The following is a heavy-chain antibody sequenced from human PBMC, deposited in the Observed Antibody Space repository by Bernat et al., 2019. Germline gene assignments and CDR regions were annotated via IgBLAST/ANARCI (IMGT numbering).Heavy chain of an antibody. J-gene: IGHJ4*02. CDR3: TTENHIVVVVADTFEVDY. CDR1: GFTFSNAW. V-gene: IGHV3-15*01. CDR2: IKSKTDGGTT. D-gene: IGHD2-15*01. Sequence: EVQLVESGGGLVKPGGSLRLSCAASGFTFSNAWMSWVRQAPGKGLEWVGRIKSKTDGGTTDYAATVKGRFTISRDDSKNTLYLQMNSLKTEDTAVYYCTTENHIVVVVADTFEVDYWGQGTLVTVSS.